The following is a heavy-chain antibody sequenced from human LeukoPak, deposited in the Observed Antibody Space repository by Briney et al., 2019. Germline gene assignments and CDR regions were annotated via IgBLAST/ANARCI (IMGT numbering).Heavy chain of an antibody. CDR3: AKGSDPHIRGKGIGLLPVGGDGYMDV. V-gene: IGHV3-9*03. Sequence: PGGSLRLSCAASGFTFDDYAMHWVRQAPGKGLEWVSGISWNSGSIGYADSVKGRFTISRDNAKNSLYLQMNSLRAEDMALYYCAKGSDPHIRGKGIGLLPVGGDGYMDVWGKGTTVTVSS. CDR2: ISWNSGSI. CDR1: GFTFDDYA. D-gene: IGHD2-21*01. J-gene: IGHJ6*03.